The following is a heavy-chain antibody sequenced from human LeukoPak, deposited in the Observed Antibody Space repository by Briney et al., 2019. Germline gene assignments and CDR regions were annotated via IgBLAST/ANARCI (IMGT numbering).Heavy chain of an antibody. J-gene: IGHJ4*02. CDR1: GFTFSSYG. Sequence: GGSLRLSCAASGFTFSSYGMNWVRQAPGKGLEWVSSISSSSSYIYYADSVKGRFTISRDNAKNSLYLQMNSLRAEDTAVYYCASGSGSSGAVVWRGGQGTLVTVSS. CDR2: ISSSSSYI. D-gene: IGHD3-22*01. CDR3: ASGSGSSGAVVWR. V-gene: IGHV3-21*01.